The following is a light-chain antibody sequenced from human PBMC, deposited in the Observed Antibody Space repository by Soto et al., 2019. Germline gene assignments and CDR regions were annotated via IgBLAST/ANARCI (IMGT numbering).Light chain of an antibody. CDR2: DAS. V-gene: IGKV3-15*01. CDR1: QTIDNT. Sequence: ERVMTQSPATLSLSPGDRATLSCRASQTIDNTLAWYQRKPGQAPRLLIYDASTRATGVPARFSGSGSGTDFTLTISSLQSEDFAVYYCQHYNYWPYTFGQGTKVDIK. J-gene: IGKJ2*01. CDR3: QHYNYWPYT.